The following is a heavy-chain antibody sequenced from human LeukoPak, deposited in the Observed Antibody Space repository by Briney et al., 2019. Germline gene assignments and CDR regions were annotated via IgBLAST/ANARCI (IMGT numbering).Heavy chain of an antibody. CDR1: RFTLDTSW. J-gene: IGHJ3*01. CDR3: ARVLGVSYDNFGPDAFDV. V-gene: IGHV3-7*04. Sequence: SGGSLRLSCAASRFTLDTSWMSWVRQSPGKGLEWVANIQLDGSDKYYLDSVKGRFTISRDNAKNSLYLQMNSLRVEDTAVYYCARVLGVSYDNFGPDAFDVWGLGTKVTVSS. D-gene: IGHD3-16*01. CDR2: IQLDGSDK.